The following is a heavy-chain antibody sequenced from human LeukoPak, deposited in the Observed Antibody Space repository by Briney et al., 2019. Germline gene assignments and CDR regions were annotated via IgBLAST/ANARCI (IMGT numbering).Heavy chain of an antibody. D-gene: IGHD6-19*01. CDR1: GFTVSSNY. Sequence: ESGGSLRLSCAASGFTVSSNYMTWVRQAPGKGLEWVSYISSSGSNTYYADSVKGRFTISRDNAKNSMYLQMNSLRVEDTAVYYCARCSGGDFDYWGQGTLVTVSS. J-gene: IGHJ4*02. V-gene: IGHV3-48*03. CDR3: ARCSGGDFDY. CDR2: ISSSGSNT.